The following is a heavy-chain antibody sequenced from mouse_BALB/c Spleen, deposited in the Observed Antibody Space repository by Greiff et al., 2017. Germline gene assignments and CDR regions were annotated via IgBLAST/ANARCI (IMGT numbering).Heavy chain of an antibody. J-gene: IGHJ3*01. V-gene: IGHV1-15*01. D-gene: IGHD4-1*01. CDR1: GYTFTDYE. Sequence: QVHVKQSGAELVRPGASVTLSCKASGYTFTDYEMHWVKQTPVHGLEWIGAIDPETGGTAYNQKFKGKATLTADKSSSTAYMELRSLTSEDSAVYYCTRPSNGVGTWFAYWGQGTLVTVSA. CDR2: IDPETGGT. CDR3: TRPSNGVGTWFAY.